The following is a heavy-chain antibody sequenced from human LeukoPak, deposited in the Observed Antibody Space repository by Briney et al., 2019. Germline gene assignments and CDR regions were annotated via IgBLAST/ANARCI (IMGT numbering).Heavy chain of an antibody. D-gene: IGHD5-12*01. CDR2: INQDGSEK. J-gene: IGHJ3*02. CDR1: GFTFSSYW. V-gene: IGHV3-7*01. Sequence: GGSLRLSCAASGFTFSSYWMTWVRQAPGKGLEWVASINQDGSEKYYVDSVKGRFTISRDNTKNLVYLQINSLRAEDTAVYYCARDRGYDNAFDIWGQGTMVTVSS. CDR3: ARDRGYDNAFDI.